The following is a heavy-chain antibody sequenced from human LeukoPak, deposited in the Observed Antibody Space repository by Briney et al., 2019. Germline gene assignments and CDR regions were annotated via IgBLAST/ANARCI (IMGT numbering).Heavy chain of an antibody. CDR1: GFTFSSYA. Sequence: GGSLRLSCAASGFTFSSYAMSWVRQAPGKGLEWVAFIRYDGSNKYYADSVKGRFTISRDNSKNTLYLQMNSLRAEDTAVYYCAKGTVYYYDSRGPPDYWGQGTLVTVSS. CDR3: AKGTVYYYDSRGPPDY. D-gene: IGHD3-22*01. V-gene: IGHV3-30*02. J-gene: IGHJ4*02. CDR2: IRYDGSNK.